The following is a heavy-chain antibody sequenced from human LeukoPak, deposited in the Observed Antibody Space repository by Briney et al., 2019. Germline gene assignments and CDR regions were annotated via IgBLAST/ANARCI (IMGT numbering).Heavy chain of an antibody. CDR1: GFTFSDYY. V-gene: IGHV3-11*06. J-gene: IGHJ5*02. CDR3: ARVREDIGNWSDP. Sequence: GGSLRLSRAASGFTFSDYYMSWLRQAPGKGLEWVSYISSSSSYTNYADSVKGRFTLSRDNAKNSLYLQMNSLRAEDTAVYYCARVREDIGNWSDPWGQGTLVTVSS. CDR2: ISSSSSYT. D-gene: IGHD2-15*01.